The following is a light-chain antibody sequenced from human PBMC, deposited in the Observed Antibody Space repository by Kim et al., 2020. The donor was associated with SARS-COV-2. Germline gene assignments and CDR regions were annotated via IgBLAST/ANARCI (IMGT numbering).Light chain of an antibody. V-gene: IGLV10-54*04. CDR2: RNN. Sequence: QTARRACAGNSEKVGNQGAAWLQEHQGHRPKLLSYRNNNRPAGIAERFSASRSGDTASLTITGLQPEDEADYYCSAWDSSLSAWVFGGGTQLTVL. CDR3: SAWDSSLSAWV. J-gene: IGLJ3*02. CDR1: SEKVGNQG.